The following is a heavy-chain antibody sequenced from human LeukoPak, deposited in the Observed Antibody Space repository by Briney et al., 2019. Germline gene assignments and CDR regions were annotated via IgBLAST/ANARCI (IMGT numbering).Heavy chain of an antibody. V-gene: IGHV3-74*01. CDR3: SRDREQQPTFDY. CDR1: GFTFSTYW. Sequence: GGSLRLSCAASGFTFSTYWMHWVRQAPGKGLVWVSRINSDGSSTNYADSVKGRFTISRDNAKNTLYLQMISLIAEDTAVYFCSRDREQQPTFDYWGLGTLVTVSS. J-gene: IGHJ4*02. D-gene: IGHD6-13*01. CDR2: INSDGSST.